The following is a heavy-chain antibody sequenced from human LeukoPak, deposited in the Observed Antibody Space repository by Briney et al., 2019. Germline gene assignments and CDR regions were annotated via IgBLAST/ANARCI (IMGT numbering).Heavy chain of an antibody. Sequence: PGGSLRLSCAASGFTFDDYAMHWVRQAPGKGLEWVSLISGDGGSTYYADSVKGRFTISRDNSKNSLYLQMNSLRTEDTALYYCAKDMQLEIYASSGYSGFYFDYWAREPWSPSPQ. J-gene: IGHJ4*02. D-gene: IGHD3-22*01. V-gene: IGHV3-43*02. CDR1: GFTFDDYA. CDR2: ISGDGGST. CDR3: AKDMQLEIYASSGYSGFYFDY.